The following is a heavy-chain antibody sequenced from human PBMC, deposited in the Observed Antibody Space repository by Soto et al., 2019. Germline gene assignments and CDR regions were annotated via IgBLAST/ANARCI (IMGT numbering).Heavy chain of an antibody. Sequence: SVKVSCKASGFTFTSSAMQWVRQARGQRLEWIGWVVVGSGNTNYAQKFQGRVTMTEDTSTDTAYMELSSLRSEDTAVYYCATARSNYYYGMDVWGQGTTVTVSS. V-gene: IGHV1-58*02. CDR1: GFTFTSSA. CDR3: ATARSNYYYGMDV. D-gene: IGHD3-10*01. J-gene: IGHJ6*02. CDR2: VVVGSGNT.